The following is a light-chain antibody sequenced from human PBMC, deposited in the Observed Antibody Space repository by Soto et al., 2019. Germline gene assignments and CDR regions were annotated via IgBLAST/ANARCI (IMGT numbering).Light chain of an antibody. CDR1: SSDVGGYNY. CDR3: SSYTIRSTVV. V-gene: IGLV2-14*01. CDR2: DVS. J-gene: IGLJ3*02. Sequence: QSALTQPASVSGSPGQSITISCTGTSSDVGGYNYVAWYQQHPGKAPKLMIYDVSNRPSGVSNRIFGSKSGNTASLTISGLQAEDEADYYCSSYTIRSTVVFGGGTKVTVL.